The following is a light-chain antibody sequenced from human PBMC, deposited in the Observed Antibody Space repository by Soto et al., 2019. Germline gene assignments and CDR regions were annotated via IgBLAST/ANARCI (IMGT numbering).Light chain of an antibody. CDR1: QSVSGSY. CDR3: QQYGNSPYT. Sequence: TVLTQSPGTLSLSPGERATLSCRASQSVSGSYLAWYQQKPGQAPRLLIYSASSRATGIPDRFSGSGSGKDFTLTISRLEPEDFAVYYCQQYGNSPYTFGQGTKREIK. J-gene: IGKJ2*01. CDR2: SAS. V-gene: IGKV3-20*01.